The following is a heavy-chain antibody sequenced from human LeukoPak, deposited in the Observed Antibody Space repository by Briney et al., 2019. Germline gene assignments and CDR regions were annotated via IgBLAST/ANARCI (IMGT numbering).Heavy chain of an antibody. CDR3: ARDASLYSSSWFDY. Sequence: GGSLRLSCAASGLTFSDYYMSWIRQAPGKGLEWVSSISSSSSYIYYADSVKGRFTISRDNAKNSLYLQMNSLRAEDTAVYYCARDASLYSSSWFDYWGQGTLVTVSS. D-gene: IGHD6-13*01. J-gene: IGHJ4*02. V-gene: IGHV3-11*06. CDR1: GLTFSDYY. CDR2: ISSSSSYI.